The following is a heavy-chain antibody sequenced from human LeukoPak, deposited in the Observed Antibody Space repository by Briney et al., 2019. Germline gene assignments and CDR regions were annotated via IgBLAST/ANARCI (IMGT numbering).Heavy chain of an antibody. V-gene: IGHV1-3*04. CDR3: ARENEVAAYYYYYGMDV. Sequence: GASVKVSCKASGYTFITYAMHWVRQAPGQRLEWMGWINTGNGNTKYSQKFQGRVTVTRDTSASTAYMELSSLRSEDTAVYYCARENEVAAYYYYYGMDVWGQGTTVTVSS. J-gene: IGHJ6*02. CDR2: INTGNGNT. CDR1: GYTFITYA. D-gene: IGHD2-15*01.